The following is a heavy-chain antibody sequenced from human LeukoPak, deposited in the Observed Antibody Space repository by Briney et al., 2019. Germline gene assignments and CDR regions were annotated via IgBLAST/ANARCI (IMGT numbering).Heavy chain of an antibody. J-gene: IGHJ4*02. CDR3: ARSVVPAALIFDY. V-gene: IGHV4-30-4*07. Sequence: SETLSLTCAVSGGSISSGGYSWSWIRQPPGKGLEWIGYIYYSGSTYYNPSLKSRVTISVDTSKNQFSLKLSSVTAADTAVYYCARSVVPAALIFDYWGQGTLVTVSS. CDR2: IYYSGST. CDR1: GGSISSGGYS. D-gene: IGHD2-2*01.